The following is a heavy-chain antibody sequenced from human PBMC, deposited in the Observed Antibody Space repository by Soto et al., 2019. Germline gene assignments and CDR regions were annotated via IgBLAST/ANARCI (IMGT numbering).Heavy chain of an antibody. J-gene: IGHJ6*02. D-gene: IGHD2-15*01. CDR3: ARHLTYCSAGSCYSDFPYYGMDV. Sequence: SETLSLTCTVSGGSISSSSHYWGWIRQPPGKGLEWIGSIYYSGSTYYKQSLKSRVTISVDTSKNHFSLKLSSVTAADTAVYYFARHLTYCSAGSCYSDFPYYGMDVWGQGTTVS. V-gene: IGHV4-39*01. CDR1: GGSISSSSHY. CDR2: IYYSGST.